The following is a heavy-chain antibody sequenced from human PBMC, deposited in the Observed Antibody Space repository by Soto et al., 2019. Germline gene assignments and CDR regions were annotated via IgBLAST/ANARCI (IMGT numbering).Heavy chain of an antibody. CDR2: IWYDGSNK. D-gene: IGHD2-15*01. V-gene: IGHV3-33*01. CDR1: GFSFSSYG. Sequence: GGSLGLSCAASGFSFSSYGMHWVRQAPGKGLEWVAVIWYDGSNKYYADSVKGRFTISRDNSKNTLYLQMNSLRAEDTAVYYCAISVTYSSSRNYFDYWGQGTLVTVSS. CDR3: AISVTYSSSRNYFDY. J-gene: IGHJ4*02.